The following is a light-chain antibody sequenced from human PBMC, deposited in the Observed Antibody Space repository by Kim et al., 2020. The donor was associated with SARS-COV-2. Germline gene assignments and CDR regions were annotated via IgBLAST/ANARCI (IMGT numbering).Light chain of an antibody. Sequence: AIRMTQSPSSLSASTGDRVTITCRASQGISSYLAWYQQKPGKAPKLLIYAASTLQSGVPSRFSGSGSGTDFTLTISCLQSEDFATYYCQQYYSYHRTVGQGTKVDIK. V-gene: IGKV1-8*01. CDR2: AAS. J-gene: IGKJ1*01. CDR1: QGISSY. CDR3: QQYYSYHRT.